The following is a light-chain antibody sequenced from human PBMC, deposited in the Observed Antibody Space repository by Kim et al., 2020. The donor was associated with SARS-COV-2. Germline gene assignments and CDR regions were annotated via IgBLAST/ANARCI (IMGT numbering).Light chain of an antibody. CDR3: QQSHTAPLLT. CDR1: QSIGTY. V-gene: IGKV1-39*01. CDR2: AAS. J-gene: IGKJ4*01. Sequence: DIQMTQSPSSLAASVGDRVTIACRASQSIGTYLNWYQQRPGKAPKLLIYAASTLQIGVPSRFSGSGSGTDFTLTITSLQPEDFATYYCQQSHTAPLLTFGGGTKVDIK.